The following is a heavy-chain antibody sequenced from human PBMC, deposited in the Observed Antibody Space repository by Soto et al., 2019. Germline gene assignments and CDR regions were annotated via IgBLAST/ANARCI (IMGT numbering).Heavy chain of an antibody. D-gene: IGHD3-3*01. Sequence: EVQLVESGGGLVQPGGSLRLSCAASGFTFSSYWMSWVRQAQGKGLEWVANIKQDGSEKYYVDSVKGRFTISRDNAKNSRYLQMNSLRAEDTAVDYCARRKDYDLWSCYARDYVDYWGQGTLVTVSS. V-gene: IGHV3-7*03. CDR1: GFTFSSYW. J-gene: IGHJ4*02. CDR3: ARRKDYDLWSCYARDYVDY. CDR2: IKQDGSEK.